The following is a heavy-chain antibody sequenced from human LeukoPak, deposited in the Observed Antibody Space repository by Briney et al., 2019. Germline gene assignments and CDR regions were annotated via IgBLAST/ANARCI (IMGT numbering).Heavy chain of an antibody. D-gene: IGHD6-13*01. CDR1: GFTFSSYA. V-gene: IGHV3-23*01. CDR2: ISGSGGST. Sequence: PGGSLRLSCAASGFTFSSYAMSWVRQAPGKGLEWVSAISGSGGSTYYADSVKGRFTISRDNSKNTLYLQMNSLRAEDTAVYYCAKDEAAGPAGGYYYYMDVWGKGTTVTVSS. J-gene: IGHJ6*03. CDR3: AKDEAAGPAGGYYYYMDV.